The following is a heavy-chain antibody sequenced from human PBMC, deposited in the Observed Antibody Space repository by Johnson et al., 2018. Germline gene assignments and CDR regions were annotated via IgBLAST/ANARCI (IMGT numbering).Heavy chain of an antibody. CDR2: IYSGGGST. Sequence: VQLVQSGGGLIQPGGSLRLSCAASGFTVSSNYMNWVRQAPGKGLEWVSVIYSGGGSTYYAASVKGRFTIARDNSKNTGYLQMNSLRVGDTAVYYCAGAYQMDVRGKGTTVTVSS. J-gene: IGHJ6*03. CDR1: GFTVSSNY. V-gene: IGHV3-53*01. CDR3: AGAYQMDV.